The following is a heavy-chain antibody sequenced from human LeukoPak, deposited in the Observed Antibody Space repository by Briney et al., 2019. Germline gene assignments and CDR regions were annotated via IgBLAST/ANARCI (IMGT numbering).Heavy chain of an antibody. CDR2: INHSGST. V-gene: IGHV4-34*01. CDR1: GGFFSGYY. D-gene: IGHD3-10*01. CDR3: ARGQYKWFGQRPSNYFDY. J-gene: IGHJ4*02. Sequence: SETLSLTCAVYGGFFSGYYWSWIRQPPGKGLEWIGEINHSGSTNYNPSLKSRVTISVDTSKNQFSLKLSSVTAADTAVYYCARGQYKWFGQRPSNYFDYWGQGTLVTVSS.